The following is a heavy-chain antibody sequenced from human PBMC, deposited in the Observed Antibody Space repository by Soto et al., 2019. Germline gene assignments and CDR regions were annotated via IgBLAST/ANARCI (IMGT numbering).Heavy chain of an antibody. CDR1: GFTVSSNY. D-gene: IGHD6-13*01. J-gene: IGHJ4*02. Sequence: EVQLVETGGGLIQPGGSLRLSCAASGFTVSSNYMSWVRQAPGQGLEWVSIIYSGGTTYYADSVKGRFTISRDNSKNTLYLQMISLRAEDTAVYYCARDHGSRYYFDYWGQGTLVTVSS. CDR2: IYSGGTT. CDR3: ARDHGSRYYFDY. V-gene: IGHV3-53*02.